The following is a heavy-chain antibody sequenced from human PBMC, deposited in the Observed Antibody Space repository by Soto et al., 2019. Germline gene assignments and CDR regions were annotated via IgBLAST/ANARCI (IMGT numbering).Heavy chain of an antibody. CDR2: IWYDGSNK. J-gene: IGHJ4*02. V-gene: IGHV3-33*01. Sequence: QVQLVESGGGVVQPGRSLRLSCAASGFTFSSYGMHWVRQAPGKGLEWVAVIWYDGSNKYYADSVKGRFTISRDNSKNTLYLQMNSLRAEDTAVYYCAREGFVRYSYGRFYLFDYWGQGTLVTVSS. CDR3: AREGFVRYSYGRFYLFDY. D-gene: IGHD5-18*01. CDR1: GFTFSSYG.